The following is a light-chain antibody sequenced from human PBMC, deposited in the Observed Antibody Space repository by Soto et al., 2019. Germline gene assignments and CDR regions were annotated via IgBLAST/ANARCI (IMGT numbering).Light chain of an antibody. V-gene: IGKV2-30*01. CDR1: QSLVYSDGNTY. J-gene: IGKJ4*01. Sequence: DVVMTQSPLSLPVTLGQPASISCSSSQSLVYSDGNTYLNWFHQRPGQSPRRLIYKVSNRDSGVPDRFSGSGSGTDFTLTISRVEADDVGIYYCMQNTHLPLTFGGGTKVDIK. CDR3: MQNTHLPLT. CDR2: KVS.